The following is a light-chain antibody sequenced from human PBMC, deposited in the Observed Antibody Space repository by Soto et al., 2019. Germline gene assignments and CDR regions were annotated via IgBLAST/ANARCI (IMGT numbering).Light chain of an antibody. CDR1: QSVSTK. V-gene: IGKV3-15*01. CDR3: RQYGNWPQT. J-gene: IGKJ1*01. Sequence: EIVMTQSPATLPVSPGQRATLSCRASQSVSTKLAWYQQKPGQAPRLLIYDASTRAAGIPAKFSASGSGTEFSLTISSVQSEDFAVFYCRQYGNWPQTFGQGTKVEIK. CDR2: DAS.